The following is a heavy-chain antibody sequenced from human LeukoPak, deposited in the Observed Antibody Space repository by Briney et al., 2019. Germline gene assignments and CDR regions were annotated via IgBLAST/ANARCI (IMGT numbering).Heavy chain of an antibody. CDR3: AKSVDYDFWSGYVDYYGMDV. CDR1: GFSFSGHW. J-gene: IGHJ6*02. CDR2: ISYDGSNK. Sequence: GGSLRLSCTASGFSFSGHWMHWARQLPGKGLEWVAVISYDGSNKYYADSVKGRFTISRDNSKNTLYLQMNSLRAEDTAVYYCAKSVDYDFWSGYVDYYGMDVWGQGTTVTVSS. V-gene: IGHV3-30*18. D-gene: IGHD3-3*01.